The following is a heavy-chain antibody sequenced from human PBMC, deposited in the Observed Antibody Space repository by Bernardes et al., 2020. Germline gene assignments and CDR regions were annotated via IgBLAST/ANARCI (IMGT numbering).Heavy chain of an antibody. CDR2: INHSGST. CDR1: GGSFSGYY. D-gene: IGHD6-13*01. J-gene: IGHJ3*02. CDR3: ARGRGLRWARGAAAGQGAFDI. V-gene: IGHV4-34*01. Sequence: SETLSLTCAVYGGSFSGYYWSWIRQPPGKGLEWIGEINHSGSTNYNPSLKSRVTISVDTSKNQFSLKLSSVTAADTAVYYCARGRGLRWARGAAAGQGAFDIWGQGTMVTVSS.